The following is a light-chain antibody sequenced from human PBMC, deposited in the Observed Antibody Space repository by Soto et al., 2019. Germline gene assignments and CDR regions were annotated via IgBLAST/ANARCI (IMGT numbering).Light chain of an antibody. J-gene: IGKJ1*01. CDR1: QRINTY. CDR3: QQCYTSPRT. V-gene: IGKV1-39*01. CDR2: AAS. Sequence: DIQMTQSPSTLSAGVGDRVTITCRASQRINTYLNWYQQKPGKAPTLLIYAASNLQSGVPSRFSGGGSGTDFTLTINTLQPDDFATYFCQQCYTSPRTFCQGTKVEIK.